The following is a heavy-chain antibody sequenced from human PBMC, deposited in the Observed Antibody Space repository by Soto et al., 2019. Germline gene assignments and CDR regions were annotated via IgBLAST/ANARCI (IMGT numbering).Heavy chain of an antibody. CDR3: AKDLRTYYGSGLDV. Sequence: GGSLRLSCAASGFIFNAAWMNWVRQAPGKGLEWVAVISYDGSNKYYADSVKGRFTISRDNSKNTLYLQMNSLRAEDTAVYYCAKDLRTYYGSGLDVWGQGTTVTVSS. J-gene: IGHJ6*02. CDR1: GFIFNAAW. CDR2: ISYDGSNK. V-gene: IGHV3-30*18. D-gene: IGHD3-10*01.